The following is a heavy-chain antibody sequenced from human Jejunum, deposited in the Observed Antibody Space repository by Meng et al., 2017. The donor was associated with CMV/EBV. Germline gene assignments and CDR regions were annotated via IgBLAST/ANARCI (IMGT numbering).Heavy chain of an antibody. CDR2: IYGGGSDT. D-gene: IGHD2-2*01. V-gene: IGHV3-23*03. J-gene: IGHJ6*02. CDR3: VKRLYCGSTTCSKGMDV. CDR1: VSSYA. Sequence: VSSYAMTWVRQAPGKGLELVSLIYGGGSDTFYAGSVTGRFTISRDNSKDMLYLQMNSLRAEDTAVYFCVKRLYCGSTTCSKGMDVWGQGTTVTVSS.